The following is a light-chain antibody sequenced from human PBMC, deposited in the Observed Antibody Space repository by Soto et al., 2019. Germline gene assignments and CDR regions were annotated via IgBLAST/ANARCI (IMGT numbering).Light chain of an antibody. Sequence: QSVLTQPPSASGSPGQSVTISCTGTSSDVGGYNYVSWYQQHPGKAPKLMIYEVSKRPSGVPDRFSGSKSGNTASLTVSGLQAEDEAEYYCSSYARSNTYVFGTGTKLTVL. CDR1: SSDVGGYNY. V-gene: IGLV2-8*01. CDR3: SSYARSNTYV. CDR2: EVS. J-gene: IGLJ1*01.